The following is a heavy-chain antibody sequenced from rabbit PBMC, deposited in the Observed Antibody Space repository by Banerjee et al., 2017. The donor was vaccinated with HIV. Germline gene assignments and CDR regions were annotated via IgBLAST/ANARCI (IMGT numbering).Heavy chain of an antibody. V-gene: IGHV1S47*01. Sequence: QEQLVESGGGLVQPGGSLKLSCKASGFDFTVYGVNWVRQAPGKGLEWIGTIYAGKGSTYYASWVNGRFTISSDNAQNTVDLQLNSLTAADTATYFCVRDLRPGSVYGQNYFDLWGQGTLVTVS. J-gene: IGHJ4*01. CDR2: IYAGKGST. CDR3: VRDLRPGSVYGQNYFDL. CDR1: GFDFTVYG. D-gene: IGHD1-1*01.